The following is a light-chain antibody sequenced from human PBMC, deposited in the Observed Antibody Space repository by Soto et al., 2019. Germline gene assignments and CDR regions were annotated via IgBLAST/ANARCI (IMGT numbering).Light chain of an antibody. V-gene: IGKV4-1*01. J-gene: IGKJ4*01. Sequence: DIVMTQSPDSLAVSLGERATINCKSSQSVLYSTNNKNYLAWYQQKPGQPPKLLIYWATTRESGVPDRFSGSGSGTDFTLTISSLQDEDVAVYYCQQYYLTPLTFGGGTKVEIK. CDR2: WAT. CDR1: QSVLYSTNNKNY. CDR3: QQYYLTPLT.